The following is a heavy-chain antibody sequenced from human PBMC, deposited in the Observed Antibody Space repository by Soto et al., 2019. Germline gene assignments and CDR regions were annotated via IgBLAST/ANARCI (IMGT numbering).Heavy chain of an antibody. CDR2: INPSGGST. Sequence: ASVKVSSKASGYTFTSYYMHWVRQAPGQGLEWMGIINPSGGSTSYAQKFQGRVTMTRDTSTSTVYMELSSLRSEDTAVYYCAREVGATPLFDYWGQGTLVTVSS. J-gene: IGHJ4*02. D-gene: IGHD1-26*01. CDR1: GYTFTSYY. V-gene: IGHV1-46*03. CDR3: AREVGATPLFDY.